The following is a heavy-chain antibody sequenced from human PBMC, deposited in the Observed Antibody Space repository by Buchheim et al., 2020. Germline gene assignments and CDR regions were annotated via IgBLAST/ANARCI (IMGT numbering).Heavy chain of an antibody. Sequence: EVQLVESEGGLVQPGGSLRLSCAASGFTFSAYELNWVRQAPGKGLEWLSYISGSGSTTYYADSVKGRFTISRDNAKNSLYLQMNSLRAEDTAVYYCARDEREYSGYDLPIDYWGQGTL. J-gene: IGHJ4*02. CDR1: GFTFSAYE. V-gene: IGHV3-48*03. D-gene: IGHD5-12*01. CDR2: ISGSGSTT. CDR3: ARDEREYSGYDLPIDY.